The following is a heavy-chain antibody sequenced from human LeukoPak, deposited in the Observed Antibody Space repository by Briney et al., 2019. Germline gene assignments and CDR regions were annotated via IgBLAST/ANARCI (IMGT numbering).Heavy chain of an antibody. J-gene: IGHJ6*02. CDR1: GYTFTSYG. CDR2: ISAYNGNT. V-gene: IGHV1-18*01. CDR3: ARRAYSSSWYYYYYGMDV. D-gene: IGHD6-13*01. Sequence: ASVKVSCKASGYTFTSYGISWVRQAPGQGLEWTGWISAYNGNTNYAQKLQGRVTMTTDTSTSTAYMELRSLRSDDTAVYYCARRAYSSSWYYYYYGMDVWGQGTTVTVSS.